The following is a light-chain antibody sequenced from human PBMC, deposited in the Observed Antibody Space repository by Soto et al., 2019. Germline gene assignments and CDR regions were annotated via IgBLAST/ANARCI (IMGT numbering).Light chain of an antibody. V-gene: IGKV3-15*01. J-gene: IGKJ1*01. Sequence: IVMTRSPATLSVSPGERATLCCRASQSVSSNLAWYQQKPGQAPRLLLYGASTRATGSPARFSSSASGTKFTLTISSLQSEDFAAYYCQQYNNWPGWTFGQGTKVYIK. CDR2: GAS. CDR1: QSVSSN. CDR3: QQYNNWPGWT.